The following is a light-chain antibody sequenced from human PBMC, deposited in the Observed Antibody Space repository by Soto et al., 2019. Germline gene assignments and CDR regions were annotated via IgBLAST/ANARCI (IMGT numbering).Light chain of an antibody. CDR1: SSDVGGYNY. Sequence: SVLTRPASVSGSPGQSITISCTGTSSDVGGYNYVSWYQQHPGKAPKLMIYDVSNRPSGVSYRFSGSKSGNTASLTISGLQAEDEADYYCSSYTSSSTLYVFGTGTKVTVL. V-gene: IGLV2-14*03. CDR3: SSYTSSSTLYV. CDR2: DVS. J-gene: IGLJ1*01.